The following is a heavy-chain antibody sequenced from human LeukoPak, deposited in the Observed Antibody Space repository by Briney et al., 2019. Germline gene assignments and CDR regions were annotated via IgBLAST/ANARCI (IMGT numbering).Heavy chain of an antibody. D-gene: IGHD3-22*01. Sequence: SVKVSCKASGGTFSSYAISWVRQAPGQGLEWMGGIIPIFGTANYAQKFRGRVTITTDESTSTAYMELSSLRSEDTAVYYCARKYEPYYYDSSGPFDYWGQGTLVTVSP. V-gene: IGHV1-69*05. J-gene: IGHJ4*02. CDR3: ARKYEPYYYDSSGPFDY. CDR1: GGTFSSYA. CDR2: IIPIFGTA.